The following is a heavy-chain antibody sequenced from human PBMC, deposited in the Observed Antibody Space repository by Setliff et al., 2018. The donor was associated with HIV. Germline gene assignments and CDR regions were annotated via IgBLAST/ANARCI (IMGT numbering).Heavy chain of an antibody. Sequence: GGSLRLSCAASGFTFSGYGMHWVRQAPGKGLEWVAFIQYDGSPIYHADSVKGRFTISRDNAKNSLYLQMNSLRAEDTAVYYCAREPHELRYFDWLLYPAYYYYGMDVWGQGTTVTVSS. CDR3: AREPHELRYFDWLLYPAYYYYGMDV. V-gene: IGHV3-30*02. J-gene: IGHJ6*02. CDR1: GFTFSGYG. D-gene: IGHD3-9*01. CDR2: IQYDGSPI.